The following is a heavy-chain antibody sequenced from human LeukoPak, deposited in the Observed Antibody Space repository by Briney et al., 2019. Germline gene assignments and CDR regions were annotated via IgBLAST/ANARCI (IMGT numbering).Heavy chain of an antibody. CDR1: GFTFSSYA. D-gene: IGHD5-24*01. J-gene: IGHJ4*02. CDR2: ISSNGGST. V-gene: IGHV3-64*01. Sequence: QPAGSLRLSCAASGFTFSSYAMHWVRQAPGKGLEYVSAISSNGGSTYYANSVKGRFTISRDNSKNTLYLQMGSLRAEDRAVYYCARDGGGGYNLYYLDYWGQGTLVTVSS. CDR3: ARDGGGGYNLYYLDY.